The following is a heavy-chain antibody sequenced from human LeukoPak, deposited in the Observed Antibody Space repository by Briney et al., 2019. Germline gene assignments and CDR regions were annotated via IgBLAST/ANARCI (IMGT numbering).Heavy chain of an antibody. CDR2: IWSDATNA. CDR1: GVIFIDYG. D-gene: IGHD2-21*01. Sequence: PGGSLRLSCAASGVIFIDYGMHWVRQAPGKGLEWVAIIWSDATNAYYADSVKGRFTISRDNSKNTVSLQMNSLRAEDTAVYYCARDYSWVLDSWGQGTLVTVSS. V-gene: IGHV3-33*01. CDR3: ARDYSWVLDS. J-gene: IGHJ4*02.